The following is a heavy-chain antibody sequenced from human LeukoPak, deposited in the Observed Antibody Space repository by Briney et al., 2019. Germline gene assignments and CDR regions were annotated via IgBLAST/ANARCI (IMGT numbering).Heavy chain of an antibody. D-gene: IGHD3-22*01. CDR3: ARGAWSSGYFN. V-gene: IGHV4-59*01. J-gene: IGHJ4*02. Sequence: SETLSLTCTVSGGSISSYYWSWIRQPPGKGLEWIGYIYYSGSTNYNPSLKSRVTISVDTSKNQFSLKLSSVTAADTAVYYCARGAWSSGYFNWGQGTLVTVSS. CDR1: GGSISSYY. CDR2: IYYSGST.